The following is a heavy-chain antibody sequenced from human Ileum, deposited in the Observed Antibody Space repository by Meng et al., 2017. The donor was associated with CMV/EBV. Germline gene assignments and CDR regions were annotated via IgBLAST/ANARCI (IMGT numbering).Heavy chain of an antibody. V-gene: IGHV7-4-1*02. CDR3: ATGATYYFDY. CDR2: INSNTGSP. Sequence: KVYCKASGYSFTTYSMSWFRQAPGQGLEWMGWINSNTGSPAYVQGLTGRFVISWDPSVSTAYLQISSLQVEDTAVYFCATGATYYFDYWGQGTLVTVSS. J-gene: IGHJ4*02. CDR1: GYSFTTYS. D-gene: IGHD5-12*01.